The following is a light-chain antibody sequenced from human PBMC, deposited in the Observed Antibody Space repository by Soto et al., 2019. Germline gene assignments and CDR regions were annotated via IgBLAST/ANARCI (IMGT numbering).Light chain of an antibody. Sequence: QSVLTQPASVSGSPGQSITISCTGTSSDVGGYNYVSWYQQHPGKATKLMIYDVNNRPSGVSNSFSGPKSGKTASLTISGLQAEDEADYYCSSYTSSSTPFYVFGTGTKVTVL. CDR3: SSYTSSSTPFYV. CDR1: SSDVGGYNY. J-gene: IGLJ1*01. V-gene: IGLV2-14*01. CDR2: DVN.